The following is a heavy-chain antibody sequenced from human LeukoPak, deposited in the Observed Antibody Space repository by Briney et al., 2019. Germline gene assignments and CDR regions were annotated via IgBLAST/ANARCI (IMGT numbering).Heavy chain of an antibody. CDR3: ARDRVLGDYGGSFDY. Sequence: GGSLRLSCAVSGFTFSSYSMNWVRQAPGKGLEWVSSISSSSSYIYYADSVKGRFTISRDNAKNSLYLQMNSLRAEDTAVYYCARDRVLGDYGGSFDYWGQGTLVTVSS. D-gene: IGHD4-23*01. CDR2: ISSSSSYI. J-gene: IGHJ4*02. CDR1: GFTFSSYS. V-gene: IGHV3-21*01.